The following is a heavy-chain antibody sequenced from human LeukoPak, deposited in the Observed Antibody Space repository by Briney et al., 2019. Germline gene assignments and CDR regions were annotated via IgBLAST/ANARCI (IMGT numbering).Heavy chain of an antibody. CDR2: ICVSGGST. J-gene: IGHJ3*02. V-gene: IGHV3-23*01. D-gene: IGHD6-19*01. Sequence: QPGGSLRLSCAPSGFTFSIYAMRWVRQARGGGLEWVSDICVSGGSTYYAHSVKGRPTIYRDNSKNTLYLQMNSRRAEDTAVYDCAKDLEHWLVPSAFDIWRQGTMLTVPS. CDR1: GFTFSIYA. CDR3: AKDLEHWLVPSAFDI.